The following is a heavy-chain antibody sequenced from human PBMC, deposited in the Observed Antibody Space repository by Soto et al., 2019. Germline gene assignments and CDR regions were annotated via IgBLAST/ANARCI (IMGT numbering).Heavy chain of an antibody. CDR2: FYYTGST. CDR3: ARLQRTVTAYYYYYDMDV. Sequence: QVQLQESGPGLVKPSETLSLTCTVSGGSISSNFWSWIRQPPRKGLEWIGNFYYTGSTNYNASRKSRVTISVDTSKNQFSLKLSSVTAADTAVYYCARLQRTVTAYYYYYDMDVWGQGTTVTVSS. V-gene: IGHV4-59*01. J-gene: IGHJ6*02. D-gene: IGHD2-21*02. CDR1: GGSISSNF.